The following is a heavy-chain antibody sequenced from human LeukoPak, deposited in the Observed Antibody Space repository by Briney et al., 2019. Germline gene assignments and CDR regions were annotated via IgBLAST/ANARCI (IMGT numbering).Heavy chain of an antibody. D-gene: IGHD3-3*01. CDR2: ISYDGRNK. J-gene: IGHJ4*02. CDR3: ARGNYDFWSGYWDY. Sequence: GGSLRLSCAASGFTFSSYVIHWVRQAPGKGLEWVAVISYDGRNKYYADSVKGRFTISRDNSKNTLYLQMHSLRAEGTAVYYCARGNYDFWSGYWDYWGQGTLVTVSS. V-gene: IGHV3-30*03. CDR1: GFTFSSYV.